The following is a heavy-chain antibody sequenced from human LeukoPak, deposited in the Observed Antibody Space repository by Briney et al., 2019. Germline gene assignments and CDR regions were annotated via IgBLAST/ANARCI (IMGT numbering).Heavy chain of an antibody. J-gene: IGHJ4*02. CDR1: GYTFTSYD. Sequence: GASVKVSCKASGYTFTSYDINWVRQATGQGLEWMGWMNPNSGNTGYAQKFQRRVTMTRNTSISTAYMELSSLRSEDTAVYYCASALTPHYYGSGGDTPETDYWGQGTLVTVSS. D-gene: IGHD3-10*01. V-gene: IGHV1-8*01. CDR3: ASALTPHYYGSGGDTPETDY. CDR2: MNPNSGNT.